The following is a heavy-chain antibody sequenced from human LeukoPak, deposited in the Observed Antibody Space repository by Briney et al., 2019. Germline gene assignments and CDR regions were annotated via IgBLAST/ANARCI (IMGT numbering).Heavy chain of an antibody. J-gene: IGHJ4*02. CDR2: INSDGSST. V-gene: IGHV3-74*01. D-gene: IGHD2-2*01. CDR3: AKMNRVVVPAAHPDY. CDR1: GFTFSSYW. Sequence: GGSLRLSCAASGFTFSSYWMHWVRQAPGKGLVWVSRINSDGSSTSYADSVKGRFTISRDNSKNTLYLQMNSLRAEDTAVYYCAKMNRVVVPAAHPDYWGQGTLVTVSS.